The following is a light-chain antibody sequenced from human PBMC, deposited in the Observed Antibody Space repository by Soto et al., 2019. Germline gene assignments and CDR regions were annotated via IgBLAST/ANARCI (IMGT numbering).Light chain of an antibody. CDR3: QQSYSSPVT. J-gene: IGKJ5*01. CDR2: AAS. V-gene: IGKV1-39*01. CDR1: QTISTY. Sequence: DIQMTQSPSSLSASVGDRATITCRASQTISTYLNWYQQKPGKAPKVLIYAASILQGGVPSRFSGSGSGTDFTLTISSLQPEDFATYYCQQSYSSPVTSGQGTRLEI.